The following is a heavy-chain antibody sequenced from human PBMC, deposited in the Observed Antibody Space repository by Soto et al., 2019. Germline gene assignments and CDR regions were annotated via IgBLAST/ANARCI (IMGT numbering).Heavy chain of an antibody. Sequence: QVQLVQSGAEVKRPGSSVRVSCKASGGTFNSYTISWVRQAPGQGPEWMGRIIPVLGVANYAQTFQGRVTITADKSTSTVYMDPSSLRSEDTAVYYCARGGVAAAGTLGNWGQGTRVTVSS. CDR2: IIPVLGVA. CDR3: ARGGVAAAGTLGN. J-gene: IGHJ4*02. V-gene: IGHV1-69*02. CDR1: GGTFNSYT. D-gene: IGHD6-13*01.